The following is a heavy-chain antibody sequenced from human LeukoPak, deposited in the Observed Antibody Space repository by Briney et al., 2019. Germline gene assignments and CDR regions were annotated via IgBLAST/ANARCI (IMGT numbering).Heavy chain of an antibody. V-gene: IGHV1-8*02. CDR3: ASRSRLLGWYGMDV. CDR1: GYTFTSYD. J-gene: IGHJ6*02. D-gene: IGHD6-19*01. CDR2: MNPNSGNT. Sequence: ASVKVSCKASGYTFTSYDINWVRQATGQGLEWMGWMNPNSGNTGYAQKFQGRVTMTRNTSISTAYMELSSLRSEDTAVYYCASRSRLLGWYGMDVWGQGTTVTVSS.